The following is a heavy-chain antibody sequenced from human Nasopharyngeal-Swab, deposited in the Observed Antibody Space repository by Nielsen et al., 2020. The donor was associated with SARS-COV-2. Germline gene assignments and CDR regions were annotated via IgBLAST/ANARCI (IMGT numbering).Heavy chain of an antibody. CDR3: ARQRGGIVILTLDP. V-gene: IGHV3-74*01. D-gene: IGHD3/OR15-3a*01. J-gene: IGHJ5*02. CDR2: IDSDGSST. CDR1: GFTFSSYS. Sequence: ESLKISCAASGFTFSSYSMHWVRQVPGKGLLWVAHIDSDGSSTTYADSVKGRFTISRDNAKNTLYLQMNSLRAEDTAVYYCARQRGGIVILTLDPWGQGTLVTVSS.